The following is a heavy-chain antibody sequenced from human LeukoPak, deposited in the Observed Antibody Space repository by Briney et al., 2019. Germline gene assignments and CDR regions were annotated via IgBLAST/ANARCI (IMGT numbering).Heavy chain of an antibody. CDR2: ISYDGSKE. V-gene: IGHV3-30*03. CDR1: GFTFSSYS. Sequence: GGSLRLSCAASGFTFSSYSMNWVRQAPGKGLEWVAVISYDGSKEYYADSVKGRFTISRDNSKNTLYLQMNSLRAEDTAVYYCARDQKVVVISIGAYWGQGTLVTVSS. CDR3: ARDQKVVVISIGAY. D-gene: IGHD3-22*01. J-gene: IGHJ4*02.